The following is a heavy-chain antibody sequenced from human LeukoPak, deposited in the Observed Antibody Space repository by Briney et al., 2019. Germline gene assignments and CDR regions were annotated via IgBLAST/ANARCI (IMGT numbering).Heavy chain of an antibody. Sequence: PSETLSLTCAVYGGSFSGYYWSWICQPPGKGLEWIGEINHSGSTNNNPSLKSRVTISVDTSKNQFSLKLSSVTAADTAVYYCARHLAAIVEDAFDIWGQGTMVTVSS. CDR2: INHSGST. CDR1: GGSFSGYY. V-gene: IGHV4-34*01. J-gene: IGHJ3*02. D-gene: IGHD3-22*01. CDR3: ARHLAAIVEDAFDI.